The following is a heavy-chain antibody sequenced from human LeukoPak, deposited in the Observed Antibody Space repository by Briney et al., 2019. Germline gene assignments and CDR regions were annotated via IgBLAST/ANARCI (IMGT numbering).Heavy chain of an antibody. CDR3: ARDYGGNSGLDAFDI. CDR1: GGSISSYC. Sequence: PSETLSLTCTVSGGSISSYCWSWIRQPPGKGLEWIGYIYYSGSTNYNPSLKSRVTISVDTSKNQFSLKLSSVTAADTAVYYCARDYGGNSGLDAFDIWGQGTMVTVSS. V-gene: IGHV4-59*01. D-gene: IGHD4-23*01. J-gene: IGHJ3*02. CDR2: IYYSGST.